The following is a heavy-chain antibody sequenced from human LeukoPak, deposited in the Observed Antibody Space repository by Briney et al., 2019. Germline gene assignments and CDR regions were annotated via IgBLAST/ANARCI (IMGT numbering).Heavy chain of an antibody. CDR1: GGSFSGYY. Sequence: KTSETLSLTCAVYGGSFSGYYWGWIRQPPGKGLEWIGSIYHSGSTYYNPSLKSRVTISVDTSKSQFSLKLSSVTAADTAIYYCARGGYYGSGNDFRFDPWGQGTLVTVSS. V-gene: IGHV4-34*01. J-gene: IGHJ5*02. D-gene: IGHD3-10*01. CDR2: IYHSGST. CDR3: ARGGYYGSGNDFRFDP.